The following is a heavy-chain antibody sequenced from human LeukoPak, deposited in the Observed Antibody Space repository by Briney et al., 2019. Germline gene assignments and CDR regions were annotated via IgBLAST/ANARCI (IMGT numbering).Heavy chain of an antibody. Sequence: GSLRLSCAASGFTFSSYSMNWVRQAPGKGLEWVSSISSSSSYIYYADSVKGRFTISRDNAKNSLYLQMNSLRAEDTAVYYCARELGYCSSTSCYRGYFDYWGQGTLVTVSS. CDR1: GFTFSSYS. CDR3: ARELGYCSSTSCYRGYFDY. J-gene: IGHJ4*02. CDR2: ISSSSSYI. D-gene: IGHD2-2*01. V-gene: IGHV3-21*01.